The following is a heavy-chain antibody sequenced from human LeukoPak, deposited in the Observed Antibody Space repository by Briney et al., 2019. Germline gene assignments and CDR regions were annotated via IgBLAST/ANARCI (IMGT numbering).Heavy chain of an antibody. V-gene: IGHV3-30-3*01. J-gene: IGHJ4*02. CDR3: ARETYYYDSSGYYLRGYFDY. CDR2: ISYDGSNK. Sequence: QAGGSLRLSCAASGFIFSGHVMHWVRQAPGKGLEWVAVISYDGSNKYYADSVKGRFTISRDNSKNTLYLQMNSLRAEDTAVYYCARETYYYDSSGYYLRGYFDYWGQGTLVTVSS. CDR1: GFIFSGHV. D-gene: IGHD3-22*01.